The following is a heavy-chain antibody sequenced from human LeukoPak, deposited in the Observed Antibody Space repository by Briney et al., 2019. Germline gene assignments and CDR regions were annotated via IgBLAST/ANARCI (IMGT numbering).Heavy chain of an antibody. CDR2: IMWDGGRT. CDR1: GFTFDDYG. V-gene: IGHV3-20*04. Sequence: GGSLRLSCAASGFTFDDYGMNWVRQAPGKGLEWVSGIMWDGGRTDYADSVKGRFIISRDNARNALYLQMNNLRAEDTALYYCAREGAFPDSNGYYFDRWDQGTLVTVSS. J-gene: IGHJ4*02. CDR3: AREGAFPDSNGYYFDR. D-gene: IGHD3-22*01.